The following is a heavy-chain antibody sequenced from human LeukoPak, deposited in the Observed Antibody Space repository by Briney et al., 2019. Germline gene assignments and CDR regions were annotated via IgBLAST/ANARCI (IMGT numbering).Heavy chain of an antibody. J-gene: IGHJ4*02. D-gene: IGHD2-15*01. Sequence: GGSLRLSCAASGFSFNDAWMSWVRQAPGKGLEWVGRIKRKTDGGTTDYAAPVKGRFTISRDDSKASLYLQMNNLKTEDTAVYYCTTDTRRVVVPKWGQGTPVTVSS. CDR2: IKRKTDGGTT. V-gene: IGHV3-15*01. CDR1: GFSFNDAW. CDR3: TTDTRRVVVPK.